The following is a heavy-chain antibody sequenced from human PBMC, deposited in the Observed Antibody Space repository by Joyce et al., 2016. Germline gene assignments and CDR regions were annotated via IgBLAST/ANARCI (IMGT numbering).Heavy chain of an antibody. J-gene: IGHJ4*02. CDR3: ARAPRGPGYFDS. V-gene: IGHV4-30-2*01. D-gene: IGHD3-10*01. CDR2: IYHSGNT. Sequence: QLLLQESGPGLVKTSQTLSLTCAVSGDSFTTGGYAWNWIRQPPGKGLEWIGDIYHSGNTRFTPSLQSRVTISLDRSKSQFSLKLSSVTAADTAVYYCARAPRGPGYFDSWGQGTLVTVSS. CDR1: GDSFTTGGYA.